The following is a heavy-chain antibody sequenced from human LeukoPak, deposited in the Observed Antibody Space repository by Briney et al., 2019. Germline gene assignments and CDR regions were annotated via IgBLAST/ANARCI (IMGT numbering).Heavy chain of an antibody. V-gene: IGHV3-64*04. Sequence: PGGSLRLSWSASGXTFSNYAMHWVRQAPGKGLECVSAISSNGDSSYYADSVKGRFTISRDNSKYTLYLQMNSLRADDTAIYYCAKDLTNDIVSGPVPYWGRGTLVTVSS. CDR2: ISSNGDSS. J-gene: IGHJ4*02. D-gene: IGHD3-9*01. CDR1: GXTFSNYA. CDR3: AKDLTNDIVSGPVPY.